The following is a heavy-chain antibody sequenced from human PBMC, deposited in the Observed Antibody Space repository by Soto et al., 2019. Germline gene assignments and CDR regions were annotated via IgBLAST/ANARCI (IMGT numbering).Heavy chain of an antibody. V-gene: IGHV3-7*03. CDR3: HLSDLYGMDV. CDR2: IKQDGSEK. CDR1: GFTFISYW. J-gene: IGHJ6*02. Sequence: GGSLRLSCAASGFTFISYWMSWVRQAPGKGLEWVANIKQDGSEKYYVDSVKGRFTISRDNAKNSLYLQMNSLRAEDTAVYYCHLSDLYGMDVWGQGPRSPSP.